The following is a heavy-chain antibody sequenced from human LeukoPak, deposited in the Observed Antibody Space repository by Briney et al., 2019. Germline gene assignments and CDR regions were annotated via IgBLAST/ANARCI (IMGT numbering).Heavy chain of an antibody. CDR2: IYYSGST. D-gene: IGHD3-16*01. J-gene: IGHJ6*02. CDR1: GGSISSGGYY. V-gene: IGHV4-31*03. CDR3: ARMSPAGGVSYYYYYGMDV. Sequence: SQTLSLTCTVSGGSISSGGYYWSWIRQHPGKGLEWIGYIYYSGSTYYNPSLKSRVTISVDTSKNQFSLKLSSVTAADTAVYYCARMSPAGGVSYYYYYGMDVWGQGTTVTVSS.